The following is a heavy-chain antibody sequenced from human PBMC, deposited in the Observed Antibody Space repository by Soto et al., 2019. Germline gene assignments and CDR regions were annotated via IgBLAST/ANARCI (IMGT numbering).Heavy chain of an antibody. J-gene: IGHJ6*02. D-gene: IGHD3-10*01. Sequence: QVQLVQSGAEVKKPGASVKVSCKASGYTFTSYGISWVRQAPGQGLEWMGWISAYNGNTNYAQKLQGRVTMTTDTSTSTAYMEMRSLRSDDTAVYYCARESSGLNYYYYGMDVWGQGTTVTVSS. CDR3: ARESSGLNYYYYGMDV. CDR1: GYTFTSYG. CDR2: ISAYNGNT. V-gene: IGHV1-18*01.